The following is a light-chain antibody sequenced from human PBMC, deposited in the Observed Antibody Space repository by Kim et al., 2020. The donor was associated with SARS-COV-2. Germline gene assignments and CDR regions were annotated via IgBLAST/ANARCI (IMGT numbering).Light chain of an antibody. J-gene: IGLJ3*02. CDR2: SND. CDR1: SSHIGNNP. Sequence: GQTVTISCSGISSHIGNNPISWYRQAPGAAPNLLIYSNDRRPSGVPARFSGSKSGASASLAISGLQSEDEADYHCAVWDDSLNGRVFGGGTQLTVL. CDR3: AVWDDSLNGRV. V-gene: IGLV1-44*01.